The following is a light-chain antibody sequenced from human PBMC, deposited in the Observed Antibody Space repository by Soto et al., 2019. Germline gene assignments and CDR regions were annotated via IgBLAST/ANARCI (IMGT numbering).Light chain of an antibody. CDR3: GTWDSGLRAGV. CDR1: SSNIGNNY. CDR2: DND. J-gene: IGLJ2*01. V-gene: IGLV1-51*01. Sequence: QSVLTQPPSVSAAPGQKVTISCSGSSSNIGNNYVSWYQQLPGTAPKLLVYDNDKRPSGIPDRFSGAKSGTSATLAITGLQTGDEADYYCGTWDSGLRAGVFGGGTKLTVL.